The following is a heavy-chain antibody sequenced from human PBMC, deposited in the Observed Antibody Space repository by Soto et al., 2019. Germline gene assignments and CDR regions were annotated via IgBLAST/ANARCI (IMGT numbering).Heavy chain of an antibody. D-gene: IGHD6-13*01. CDR2: LYNTGST. CDR1: GGSMSRYD. V-gene: IGHV4-59*12. Sequence: SETLSLTCRVSGGSMSRYDCGWIRQPPGKGLEWIGYLYNTGSTIYNPSLKSRVTISVDKPKNQFSLKLSSVTAADTAVYYCARVFRGQQLDPYDAFDIWGQGTMVTVS. J-gene: IGHJ3*02. CDR3: ARVFRGQQLDPYDAFDI.